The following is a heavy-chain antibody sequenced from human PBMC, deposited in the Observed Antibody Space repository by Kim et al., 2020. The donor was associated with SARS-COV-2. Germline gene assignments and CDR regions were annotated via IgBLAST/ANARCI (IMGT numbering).Heavy chain of an antibody. D-gene: IGHD6-13*01. CDR2: INTNTGNP. CDR1: GYTFTSYA. Sequence: ASVKVSCKASGYTFTSYAMNWVRQAPGQGLEWMGWINTNTGNPTYAQGFTGRFVFSLDTSVSTAYLQISSLKAEDTAVYYCARRLAAAYQNWFDPWGQGTLVTVSS. CDR3: ARRLAAAYQNWFDP. V-gene: IGHV7-4-1*02. J-gene: IGHJ5*02.